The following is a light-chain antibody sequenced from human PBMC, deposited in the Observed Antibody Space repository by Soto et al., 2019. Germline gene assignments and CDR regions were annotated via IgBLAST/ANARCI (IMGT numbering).Light chain of an antibody. Sequence: DIQMTQSPSSLSASVGDRVTITCRASQSISSYLNWYQQKPGKAPKLLIYAASSLQSGVPSRFSGSGSGTDFTLTISSLQPEAFATYYCQQSYSTPWTFRQGTKVEIK. CDR1: QSISSY. V-gene: IGKV1-39*01. CDR3: QQSYSTPWT. J-gene: IGKJ1*01. CDR2: AAS.